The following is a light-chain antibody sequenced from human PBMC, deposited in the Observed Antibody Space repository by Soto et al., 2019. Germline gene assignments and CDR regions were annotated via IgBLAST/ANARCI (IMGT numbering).Light chain of an antibody. V-gene: IGKV3-20*01. Sequence: EIVLTQSPGTLSLSPGERATLSCRASQSVSSSYLAWYQQKPGQAPRLLIYGASSRATGIPDRFSGSGSGTDFTLTISRLEPEDSAVYYCQQYGSLPRTFGQGTKVDIK. CDR3: QQYGSLPRT. J-gene: IGKJ1*01. CDR1: QSVSSSY. CDR2: GAS.